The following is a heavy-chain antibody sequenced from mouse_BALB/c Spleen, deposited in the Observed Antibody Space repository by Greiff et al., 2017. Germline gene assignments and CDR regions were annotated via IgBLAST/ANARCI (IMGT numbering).Heavy chain of an antibody. CDR1: GYSFTSDYA. Sequence: VQLQQSGPGLVQPSQSLSLTCTVSGYSFTSDYAWHWIRQFPGNKLEWRGYISYSGSTSYNPSLNSRISISRDTSKNQFFLLLNSVTTEDTATYDCARSRYFAYWGRGSLVTVTA. V-gene: IGHV3-2*02. CDR2: ISYSGST. CDR3: ARSRYFAY. J-gene: IGHJ3*01. D-gene: IGHD2-14*01.